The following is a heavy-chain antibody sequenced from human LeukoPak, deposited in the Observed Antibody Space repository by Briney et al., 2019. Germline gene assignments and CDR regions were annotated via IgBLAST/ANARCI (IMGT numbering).Heavy chain of an antibody. CDR3: ARGSKSLSGYDFEGGIDY. D-gene: IGHD5-12*01. CDR1: GFTFSSYW. J-gene: IGHJ4*02. CDR2: IKQDGSNK. Sequence: GGSLRLSCAASGFTFSSYWMSWVRQAPGKGLEWVANIKQDGSNKYYADSVKGRFTISRDNSKNTLYLQMNSLRAEDTAVYYCARGSKSLSGYDFEGGIDYWGQGTLVTVSS. V-gene: IGHV3-7*01.